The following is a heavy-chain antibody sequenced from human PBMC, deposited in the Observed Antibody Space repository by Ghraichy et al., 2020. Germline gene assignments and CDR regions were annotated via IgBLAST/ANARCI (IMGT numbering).Heavy chain of an antibody. D-gene: IGHD3-10*01. J-gene: IGHJ4*02. CDR2: IKTDGSTT. CDR3: STSPRADRGNY. V-gene: IGHV3-74*01. Sequence: GESLNISCAASGLTFSSYWMHWVHQAPGKGLEWVSHIKTDGSTTNYADSVRGRFTISRDNAKNTLYLQMNSLRADDTAVYYCSTSPRADRGNYWGQGTLVTVSS. CDR1: GLTFSSYW.